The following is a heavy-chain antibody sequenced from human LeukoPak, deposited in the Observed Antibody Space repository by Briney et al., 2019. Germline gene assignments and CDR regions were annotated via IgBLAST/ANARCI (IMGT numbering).Heavy chain of an antibody. J-gene: IGHJ3*02. CDR2: IYPADSDT. CDR1: GYSFTNYW. D-gene: IGHD5-24*01. CDR3: AGRGRRYGSAFDI. V-gene: IGHV5-51*01. Sequence: GESLKISCKGSGYSFTNYWIGWVRQMPGKGLEWMGIIYPADSDTRYRPSFQGQVIISADKSITTAYLQWSSLKASDTAMYCAGRGRRYGSAFDIWGQGTMVTVSS.